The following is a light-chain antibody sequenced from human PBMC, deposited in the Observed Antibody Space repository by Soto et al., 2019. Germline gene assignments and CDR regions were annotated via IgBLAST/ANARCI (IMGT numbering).Light chain of an antibody. CDR3: QQYGTSPRT. J-gene: IGKJ1*01. Sequence: EIVLTQSPGTLSLSPGERASLSCRASQSVASNSLAWYQQKPGQAPRLVIYDTSSRATGIPDRFSGSGSGTDFTLTISGLEPEDFAVYYCQQYGTSPRTFGQGTKVDIK. CDR1: QSVASNS. CDR2: DTS. V-gene: IGKV3-20*01.